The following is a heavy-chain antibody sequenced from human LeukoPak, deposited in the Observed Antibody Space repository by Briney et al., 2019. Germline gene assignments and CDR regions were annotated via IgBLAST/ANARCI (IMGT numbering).Heavy chain of an antibody. J-gene: IGHJ4*02. D-gene: IGHD3-3*01. Sequence: GGSLRLSCSASGLTFSSYWMHWVRQAPGKGLVWVSRINRDGSSTSYADSVKGRFTISRDNAKNTLYLQMNSLRAEDRAGYYCARVGPRLFGGPATSFDYWGQGPLVTVSS. V-gene: IGHV3-74*01. CDR1: GLTFSSYW. CDR3: ARVGPRLFGGPATSFDY. CDR2: INRDGSST.